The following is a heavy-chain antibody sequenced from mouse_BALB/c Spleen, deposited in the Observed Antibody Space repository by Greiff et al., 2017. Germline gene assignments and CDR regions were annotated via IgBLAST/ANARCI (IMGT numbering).Heavy chain of an antibody. CDR3: ARHPREYDREYDFED. V-gene: IGHV5-6*01. D-gene: IGHD2-12*01. J-gene: IGHJ2*01. CDR1: GFTFSSYG. CDR2: ISSGGSYT. Sequence: EVKLVESGGDLVKPGGSLKLSCAASGFTFSSYGMSWVRQTPDKRLEWVATISSGGSYTYYPDSVKGRFTISRDNAKNTRYLQMSSLKSEDTAMYYCARHPREYDREYDFEDWGQGTTRTVSS.